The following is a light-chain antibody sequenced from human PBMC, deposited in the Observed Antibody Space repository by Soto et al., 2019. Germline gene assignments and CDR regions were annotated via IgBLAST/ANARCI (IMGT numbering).Light chain of an antibody. CDR2: GAP. CDR1: QSVRTSY. Sequence: EIELTPSAGTLSLSPGERASLSCRASQSVRTSYLPWYQQKPGQTPSLLIYGAPGRATGIPDRFSGSGSGTDFTLTISRLEAEDFAVYYWRQYGSSPCTVGPGTKVDSK. V-gene: IGKV3-20*01. CDR3: RQYGSSPCT. J-gene: IGKJ3*01.